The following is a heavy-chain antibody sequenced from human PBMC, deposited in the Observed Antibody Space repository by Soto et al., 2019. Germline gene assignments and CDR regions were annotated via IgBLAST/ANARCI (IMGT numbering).Heavy chain of an antibody. CDR3: AKAAGDCSGGSCRLGDFDY. Sequence: GGSLRLSCAASGLTFSSYAMSWVLQAPGKGLEWVSAISGSGGSTYYADSVKGRFTISRDNSKNTLYLQMNSLRAEDTAVYYCAKAAGDCSGGSCRLGDFDYWGQGTLVTVSS. CDR1: GLTFSSYA. V-gene: IGHV3-23*01. J-gene: IGHJ4*02. CDR2: ISGSGGST. D-gene: IGHD2-15*01.